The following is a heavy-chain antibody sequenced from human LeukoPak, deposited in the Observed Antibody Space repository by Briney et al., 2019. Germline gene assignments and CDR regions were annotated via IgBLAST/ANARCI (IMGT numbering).Heavy chain of an antibody. CDR2: IYYSGST. CDR3: ATHLRSSGSYSDH. J-gene: IGHJ4*02. Sequence: PSETLSLTCTVSGGSISSYYWSWIRQPPGKGLECIGYIYYSGSTNYNPSLKSRGTISVDKSKNQFSLKLSSVTAADTAVYCCATHLRSSGSYSDHWGQGTLVTVSS. CDR1: GGSISSYY. D-gene: IGHD1-26*01. V-gene: IGHV4-59*08.